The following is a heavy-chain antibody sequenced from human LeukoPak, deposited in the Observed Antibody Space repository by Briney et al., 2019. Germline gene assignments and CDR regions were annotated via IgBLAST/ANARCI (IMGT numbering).Heavy chain of an antibody. D-gene: IGHD5-12*01. CDR3: ARVSYSGYDFAFDI. V-gene: IGHV1-2*02. J-gene: IGHJ3*02. CDR1: GYTFTGYY. Sequence: ASVKVSCKASGYTFTGYYMHGVRQAPGQGLEWMGWINPNSGGTNYAQKFQGRVTMTRDTSISTAYMELSRLRSDDTAVYYCARVSYSGYDFAFDIWGQGTMVTVSS. CDR2: INPNSGGT.